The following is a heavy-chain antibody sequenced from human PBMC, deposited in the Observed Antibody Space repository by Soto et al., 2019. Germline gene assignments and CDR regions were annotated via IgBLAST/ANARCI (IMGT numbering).Heavy chain of an antibody. D-gene: IGHD3-10*01. CDR3: ARGGTMVRGENSKGASTKYGMDV. V-gene: IGHV3-20*04. J-gene: IGHJ6*02. CDR1: GFTFDDYG. Sequence: GSLRLSRAASGFTFDDYGMSWVRQAPGKGLEWVSGINWNGGSTGYADSVKGRFTISRDNAKNSLYLQMYSLRAEDTALYYCARGGTMVRGENSKGASTKYGMDVWGQGTTVTVSS. CDR2: INWNGGST.